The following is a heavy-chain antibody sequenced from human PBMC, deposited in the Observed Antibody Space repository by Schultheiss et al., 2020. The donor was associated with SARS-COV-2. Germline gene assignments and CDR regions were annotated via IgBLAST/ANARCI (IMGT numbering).Heavy chain of an antibody. CDR2: IYQSGNT. CDR3: ARDVRRRRNRITGTTGEVYYYGMDV. CDR1: GYSINSGFY. J-gene: IGHJ6*02. D-gene: IGHD1-7*01. V-gene: IGHV4-38-2*02. Sequence: SETLSLTCAVSGYSINSGFYWGWIRQPPGKGLEWIGSIYQSGNTYYRPSLKSRVTISVDTSKNQFSLKLSSVTAADTAVYYCARDVRRRRNRITGTTGEVYYYGMDVWGQGTTVTVSS.